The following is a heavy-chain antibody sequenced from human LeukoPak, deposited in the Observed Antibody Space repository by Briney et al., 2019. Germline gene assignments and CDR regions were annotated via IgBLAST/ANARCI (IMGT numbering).Heavy chain of an antibody. CDR3: ARSGAGMGPYYYYMDV. J-gene: IGHJ6*03. CDR2: INPNSGGT. V-gene: IGHV1-2*02. Sequence: ASVKVSCKASGYTFTGYYMHWVRQSPGQGLEWMGWINPNSGGTNYAQKFQGRVTMTRDTSTSTAYMELSRLRSGDTAVYYCARSGAGMGPYYYYMDVWGKGTTVTVSS. D-gene: IGHD6-19*01. CDR1: GYTFTGYY.